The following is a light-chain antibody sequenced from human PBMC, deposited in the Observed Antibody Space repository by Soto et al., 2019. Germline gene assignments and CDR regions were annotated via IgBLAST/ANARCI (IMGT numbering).Light chain of an antibody. J-gene: IGKJ5*01. V-gene: IGKV1-5*01. CDR3: QQYDNVPIT. Sequence: IQMTQSPSTLSASVGDRVTITCRASQSISTWLAWYQQKPGKAPKLLIYDASSLESGVPSRFGGGGSGTEFTLTISSLQPEDFATYYCQQYDNVPITFGQGTRLEIK. CDR2: DAS. CDR1: QSISTW.